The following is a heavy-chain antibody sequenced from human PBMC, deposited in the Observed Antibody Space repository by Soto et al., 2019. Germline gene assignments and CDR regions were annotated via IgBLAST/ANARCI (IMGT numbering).Heavy chain of an antibody. J-gene: IGHJ6*02. CDR1: GGSISSSSYY. V-gene: IGHV4-39*07. Sequence: SETLSLTCTVSGGSISSSSYYWGWIRQPPGKGLEWIGSIYYSGSTYYNPSLKSRVTISVDTSKNQFSLKLSSVTAADTAVYYCARDHLLSWFGVGPSYYYYGMDVWGQGTTVTVSS. CDR3: ARDHLLSWFGVGPSYYYYGMDV. CDR2: IYYSGST. D-gene: IGHD3-10*01.